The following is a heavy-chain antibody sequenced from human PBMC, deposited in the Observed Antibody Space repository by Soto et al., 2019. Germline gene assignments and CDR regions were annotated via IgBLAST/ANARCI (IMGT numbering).Heavy chain of an antibody. Sequence: EVQLLESGGGLVQPGGSLRLSCAASGFAFSSYAMSWVRQAPGKGLEWVSSISGSTSGTYYADAVKGRFTISRDNSNNTLYLQMNCLSAEDTAVYYCAKDRAFIDPFDYWGQGALVTVSS. CDR1: GFAFSSYA. D-gene: IGHD3-16*02. J-gene: IGHJ4*02. V-gene: IGHV3-23*01. CDR3: AKDRAFIDPFDY. CDR2: ISGSTSGT.